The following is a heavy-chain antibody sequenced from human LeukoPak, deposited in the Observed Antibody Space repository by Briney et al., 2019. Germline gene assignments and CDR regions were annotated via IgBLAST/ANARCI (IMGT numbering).Heavy chain of an antibody. CDR1: GGSFSGYY. CDR2: INHSGST. V-gene: IGHV4-34*01. D-gene: IGHD4-17*01. Sequence: PSETLSLTCAVYGGSFSGYYWSWIRQPPGKGLEWIGEINHSGSTNYNPSLKSRVTISVDTSKNQFSLKLSSVTAADTAVYYCARAVNYGDYDYWGQGTLVTVSS. J-gene: IGHJ4*02. CDR3: ARAVNYGDYDY.